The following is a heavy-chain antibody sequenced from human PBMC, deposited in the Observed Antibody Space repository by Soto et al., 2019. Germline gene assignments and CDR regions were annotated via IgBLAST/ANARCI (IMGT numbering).Heavy chain of an antibody. CDR2: IYPGDSDT. J-gene: IGHJ6*02. CDR3: ARHNIGSGWYGGASTGPLKVYYYGMDV. CDR1: GYSFTSYW. V-gene: IGHV5-51*01. D-gene: IGHD6-19*01. Sequence: GESLKISCKGSGYSFTSYWIGWVRQMPGKGLEWMGIIYPGDSDTRYSPSFQGQVTIPADKSISTAYLQGSSLKASDTAMYYCARHNIGSGWYGGASTGPLKVYYYGMDVWGQGTTVTVSS.